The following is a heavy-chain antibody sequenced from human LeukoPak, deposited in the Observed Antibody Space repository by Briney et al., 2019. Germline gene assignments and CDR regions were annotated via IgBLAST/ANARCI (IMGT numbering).Heavy chain of an antibody. CDR1: GFTFGSYA. CDR2: ISSSSSYI. J-gene: IGHJ4*02. D-gene: IGHD1-26*01. V-gene: IGHV3-21*01. Sequence: GGSLRLSCAASGFTFGSYAMTWVRQAPGKGLEWVSSISSSSSYIYYADSVKGRFTISRDNAKNSLYLQMNSLRAEDTAVYYCARDVWDVGYYWGQGTLVTVSS. CDR3: ARDVWDVGYY.